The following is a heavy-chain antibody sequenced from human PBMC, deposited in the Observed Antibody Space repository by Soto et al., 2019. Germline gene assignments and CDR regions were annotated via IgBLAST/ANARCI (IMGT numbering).Heavy chain of an antibody. V-gene: IGHV4-30-4*08. D-gene: IGHD3-3*01. Sequence: QVQLGESGPGLLRPAQSLSLTCTVSGDIIRDSGDQYWSWVRQPPGKGLQWLAYIHHSGNTYYSPSLKSRLSVSVDTSRNEFSLTLTSVTAADTAVYYCARLSRRLFGQDKIDFWGQGALVTVSS. CDR3: ARLSRRLFGQDKIDF. CDR2: IHHSGNT. J-gene: IGHJ4*02. CDR1: GDIIRDSGDQY.